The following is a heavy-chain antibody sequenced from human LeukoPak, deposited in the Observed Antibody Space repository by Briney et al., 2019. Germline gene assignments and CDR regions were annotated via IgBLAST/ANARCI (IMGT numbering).Heavy chain of an antibody. D-gene: IGHD6-19*01. CDR2: IYYSGST. CDR1: GGSISSYY. J-gene: IGHJ4*02. CDR3: ARSIVVAFDY. Sequence: PSETLSLTCTVSGGSISSYYWIWIRQPPGKGLEWIGYIYYSGSTNYNPSLKSRVTISVDKSKNQFSLKLSSVTAADTAVYYCARSIVVAFDYWGQGTLVTVSS. V-gene: IGHV4-59*12.